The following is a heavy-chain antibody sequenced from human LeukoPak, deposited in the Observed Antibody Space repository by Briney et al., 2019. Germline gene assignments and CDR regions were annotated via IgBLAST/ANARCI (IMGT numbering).Heavy chain of an antibody. J-gene: IGHJ4*02. CDR1: GYTFTGYY. Sequence: ASVKASCKASGYTFTGYYMHWVRQAPGQGLEWMGWINPNSGGTNYAQKFQGRVAMTSDTSISTAYMELSRLRSDDTAVCYCARGPSRRDGYNYNYWGQGTLVTVSS. V-gene: IGHV1-2*02. CDR2: INPNSGGT. D-gene: IGHD5-24*01. CDR3: ARGPSRRDGYNYNY.